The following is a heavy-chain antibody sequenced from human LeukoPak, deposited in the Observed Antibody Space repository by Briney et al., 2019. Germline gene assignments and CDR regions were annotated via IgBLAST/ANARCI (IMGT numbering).Heavy chain of an antibody. V-gene: IGHV3-30*03. Sequence: PGGSLRLSCAAAGFTFSSYGMHWVPQAPGKGLEWVAVISYDGSNKYYADSVKGRFTISRDNFKNTLYLQMNSLRAEDTAVYYCAILAVYYDSSGYTFDYWGQGTLVTVSS. CDR3: AILAVYYDSSGYTFDY. CDR1: GFTFSSYG. J-gene: IGHJ4*02. D-gene: IGHD3-22*01. CDR2: ISYDGSNK.